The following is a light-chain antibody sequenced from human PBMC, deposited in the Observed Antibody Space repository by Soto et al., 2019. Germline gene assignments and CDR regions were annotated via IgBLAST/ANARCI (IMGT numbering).Light chain of an antibody. CDR1: QSVSTY. V-gene: IGKV3-15*01. CDR2: GAS. Sequence: EIVLTQSPATLSVSPGESATLSCRAGQSVSTYLAWYQQRPGQAPRLLIYGASNRATDIPARFSGSGSGKDFTLTISSLQSEDFAVYYCQQYNYWPQTFGQGTKVEIK. CDR3: QQYNYWPQT. J-gene: IGKJ1*01.